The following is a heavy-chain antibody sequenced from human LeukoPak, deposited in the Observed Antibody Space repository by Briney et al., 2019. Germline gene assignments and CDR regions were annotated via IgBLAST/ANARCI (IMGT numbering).Heavy chain of an antibody. V-gene: IGHV1-18*01. D-gene: IGHD2-2*02. CDR3: ARVSYNYYMDV. J-gene: IGHJ6*03. CDR2: ISAYNGNT. Sequence: WMGWISAYNGNTNYAQKLQGRVTMTTDTSTSTAYMELRSLRSDDTAVYYCARVSYNYYMDVWGKGTTVTVSS.